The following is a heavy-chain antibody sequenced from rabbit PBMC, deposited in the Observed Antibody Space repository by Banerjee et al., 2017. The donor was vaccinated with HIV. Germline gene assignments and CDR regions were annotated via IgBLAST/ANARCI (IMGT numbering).Heavy chain of an antibody. D-gene: IGHD4-1*01. Sequence: LEWIACINTSTGNTVYASWAKGRFTISRTSSTTVALQMTSLTAADTATYFCMRGGSSGRYLWGPGTLVTVS. CDR2: INTSTGNT. V-gene: IGHV1S40*01. J-gene: IGHJ6*01. CDR3: MRGGSSGRYL.